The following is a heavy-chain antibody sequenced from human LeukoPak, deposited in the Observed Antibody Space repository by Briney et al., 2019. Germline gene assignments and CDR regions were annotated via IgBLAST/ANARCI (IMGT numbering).Heavy chain of an antibody. Sequence: PGGSLRLSCAASGFTFSSYSMNWVRQAPGKGLEWVSSISSSSYIYYADSVKGRFTISRDNAKNSLYLQMNSLRAEDTALYYCAKGSERTTGTGGYGMDVWGQGTTVTVSS. J-gene: IGHJ6*02. CDR2: ISSSSYI. D-gene: IGHD1-1*01. CDR1: GFTFSSYS. V-gene: IGHV3-21*04. CDR3: AKGSERTTGTGGYGMDV.